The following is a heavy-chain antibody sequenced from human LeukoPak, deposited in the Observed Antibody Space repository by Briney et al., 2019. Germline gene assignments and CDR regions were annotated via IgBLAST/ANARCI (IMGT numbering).Heavy chain of an antibody. CDR3: ARFPYFEGFDY. CDR2: IAASGTT. Sequence: SETLSLTCTVSGGSISSYYWSWIRQPPGKGLEFIGYIAASGTTKHNPSLKSRVTLSMGTSKNQFSLKLRSVTAADTAVYFCARFPYFEGFDYWGQGTQVIVSS. D-gene: IGHD3-9*01. CDR1: GGSISSYY. V-gene: IGHV4-4*08. J-gene: IGHJ4*02.